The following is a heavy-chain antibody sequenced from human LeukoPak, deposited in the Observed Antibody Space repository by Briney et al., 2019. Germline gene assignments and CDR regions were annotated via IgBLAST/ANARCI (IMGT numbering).Heavy chain of an antibody. D-gene: IGHD6-6*01. CDR1: GLTFSNAW. J-gene: IGHJ5*02. Sequence: GGSLRLSCAASGLTFSNAWMAWVRQAPGKGLEWVGRIKSKTNGGTTDYPAPVKGRFTISRDDSKNTLYLQMNSLKIEDTAVYYCTTEYSSSYNWFNPWGQGTLVTVTS. CDR3: TTEYSSSYNWFNP. CDR2: IKSKTNGGTT. V-gene: IGHV3-15*01.